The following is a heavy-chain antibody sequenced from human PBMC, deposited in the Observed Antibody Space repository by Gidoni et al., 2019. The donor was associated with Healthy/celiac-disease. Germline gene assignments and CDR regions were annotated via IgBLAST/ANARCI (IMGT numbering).Heavy chain of an antibody. CDR3: TTDLAGATSLDY. V-gene: IGHV3-15*01. Sequence: EVQLVESGGGLVKPGGSLRLSCAASGFTFSNAWMSWVRQAPGKGLEWVGRIKSKTDGGTTDYAAPVKGRFTISRDDSKNTLYLQMNSLKTEDTAVYYCTTDLAGATSLDYWGQGTLVTVSS. D-gene: IGHD1-26*01. CDR1: GFTFSNAW. CDR2: IKSKTDGGTT. J-gene: IGHJ4*02.